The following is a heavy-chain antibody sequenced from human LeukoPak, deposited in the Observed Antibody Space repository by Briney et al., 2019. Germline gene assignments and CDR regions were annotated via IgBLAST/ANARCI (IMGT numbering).Heavy chain of an antibody. D-gene: IGHD2-2*01. CDR2: ITYGGTT. CDR1: DGSFGGYH. CDR3: VRGRYCSSANCYGWFDP. J-gene: IGHJ5*02. Sequence: KPSETLSLTCAVYDGSFGGYHWNWIRRPPGKRLEWIGEITYGGTTNYNPSLRSRVTMSVDTSKKQFSLKLTSVTAADTAVYYCVRGRYCSSANCYGWFDPWGPGTHVSVSS. V-gene: IGHV4-34*01.